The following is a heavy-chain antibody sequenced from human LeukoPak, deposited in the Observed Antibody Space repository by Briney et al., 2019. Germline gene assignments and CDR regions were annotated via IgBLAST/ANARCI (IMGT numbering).Heavy chain of an antibody. CDR3: ARDQNIVVVPAAIDY. CDR1: GFTFSSYS. CDR2: ISSSSSYI. V-gene: IGHV3-21*01. Sequence: GGSLRLSCAASGFTFSSYSMNCVRRAPGKGLEWVSSISSSSSYIYYADSVKGRFTISRDNAKNSLYLQMNSLRAEDTAVYYCARDQNIVVVPAAIDYWGQGTLVTVSS. J-gene: IGHJ4*02. D-gene: IGHD2-2*01.